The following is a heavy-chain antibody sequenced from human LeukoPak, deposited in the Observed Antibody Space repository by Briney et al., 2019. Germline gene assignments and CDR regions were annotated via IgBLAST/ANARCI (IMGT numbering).Heavy chain of an antibody. CDR2: INTDGSST. CDR3: AKGGLGYSSPFDP. Sequence: PGGSLRLSCAASGFTFSSYWMHWVRQAPGKGLVWVSRINTDGSSTSYADSVKGRFTISRDNAKNTLYLQMNSLRAEDTAVYYCAKGGLGYSSPFDPWGQGTLVTVSS. V-gene: IGHV3-74*01. CDR1: GFTFSSYW. D-gene: IGHD6-13*01. J-gene: IGHJ5*02.